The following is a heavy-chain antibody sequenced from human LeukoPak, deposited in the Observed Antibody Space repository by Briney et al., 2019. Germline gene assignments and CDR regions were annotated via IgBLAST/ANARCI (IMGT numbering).Heavy chain of an antibody. CDR2: IRYDGSNK. J-gene: IGHJ6*02. CDR3: ARTTGDHHPNYYYGMDV. Sequence: GGSLRLSCAASGFTFSSYGMHWVRQAPGKGLEWVAFIRYDGSNKYYADSVKGRFTISRDNSKNTLYLQMNSLRAEDTAVYYCARTTGDHHPNYYYGMDVWGQGTTVTVSS. CDR1: GFTFSSYG. V-gene: IGHV3-30*02. D-gene: IGHD1-7*01.